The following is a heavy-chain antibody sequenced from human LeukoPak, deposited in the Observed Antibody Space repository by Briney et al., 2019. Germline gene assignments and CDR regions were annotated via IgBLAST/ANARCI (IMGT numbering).Heavy chain of an antibody. Sequence: SETLSLTCAVYGGSFSGYYWSWIRQPPGKGLEWIGEINHSGSTNYNPSLKSRVTISVDTSKNQFSLKLSSVTAADTAVYCCARGDPTVTTTMDYWGQGTLVTVSS. CDR1: GGSFSGYY. J-gene: IGHJ4*02. CDR3: ARGDPTVTTTMDY. CDR2: INHSGST. D-gene: IGHD4-17*01. V-gene: IGHV4-34*01.